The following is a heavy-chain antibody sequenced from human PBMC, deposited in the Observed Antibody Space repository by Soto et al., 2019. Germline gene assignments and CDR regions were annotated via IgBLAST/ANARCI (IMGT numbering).Heavy chain of an antibody. J-gene: IGHJ4*02. CDR3: ARDSAIVVVTAPGD. CDR2: IWYDGSNK. CDR1: GFTFSSYG. D-gene: IGHD2-21*02. Sequence: QVQLVESGGGVVQTGRSLRLSCAASGFTFSSYGMHWVRQAPGKGLEWVAVIWYDGSNKYYADSVKGRFTISRENSKNTLYLQMNSLRAEDTAVYYCARDSAIVVVTAPGDWGQGTLVTVSS. V-gene: IGHV3-33*01.